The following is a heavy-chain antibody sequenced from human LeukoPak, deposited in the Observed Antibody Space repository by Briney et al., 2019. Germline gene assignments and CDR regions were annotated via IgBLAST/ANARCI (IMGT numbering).Heavy chain of an antibody. J-gene: IGHJ4*02. D-gene: IGHD2-21*01. CDR2: VNPNSGGT. CDR3: ARDQRLWWSRGVYYFDY. CDR1: GYTFTSYD. Sequence: ASVTVSCKASGYTFTSYDINWVRQAPGQGLEWMGWVNPNSGGTNYAQKFQGRVTMTRDTSISTAYMELRRLRDDDTAVYYCARDQRLWWSRGVYYFDYWGQGTLVTVSS. V-gene: IGHV1-2*02.